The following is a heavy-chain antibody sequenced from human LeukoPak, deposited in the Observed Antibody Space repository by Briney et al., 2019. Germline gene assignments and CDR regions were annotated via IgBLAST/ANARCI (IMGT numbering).Heavy chain of an antibody. J-gene: IGHJ4*02. D-gene: IGHD3-16*01. CDR2: IYTSGGT. Sequence: SETLSLTCTVSGGSISTYSWSWIRQPAGKGLEWIGRIYTSGGTNYNPSLKSRVTMSVDTSKNQFSLKLSSVTAADTAVYYCARVWATGFDYWGQGTLVTVSS. CDR3: ARVWATGFDY. CDR1: GGSISTYS. V-gene: IGHV4-4*07.